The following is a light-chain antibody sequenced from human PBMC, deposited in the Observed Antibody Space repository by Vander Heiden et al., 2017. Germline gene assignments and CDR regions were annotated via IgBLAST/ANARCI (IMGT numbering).Light chain of an antibody. J-gene: IGKJ1*01. Sequence: EIVLTQSPVTLSLSPGERATLSCRASQSVSSYLGWYQQKPGQAPRLLIYDASNRATGIPARFSGSGSGTDLTLTISSLEPEDFAVYYCQHRRDLWTFGQGTKVEIK. CDR3: QHRRDLWT. CDR2: DAS. CDR1: QSVSSY. V-gene: IGKV3-11*01.